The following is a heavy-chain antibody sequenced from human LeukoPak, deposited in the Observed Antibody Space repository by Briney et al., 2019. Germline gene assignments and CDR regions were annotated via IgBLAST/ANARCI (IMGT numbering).Heavy chain of an antibody. D-gene: IGHD6-25*01. J-gene: IGHJ4*02. CDR1: GFTFSTYA. CDR3: AKDLDGF. CDR2: ISGSSRHK. Sequence: GGSLRLSCAASGFTFSTYAMSWLRQAPGKGLEWVSIISGSSRHKYYADSVKGRFTISRDNSKNTLYLQMTSLRAEVTAVFYCAKDLDGFWGQGTLVTVSS. V-gene: IGHV3-23*01.